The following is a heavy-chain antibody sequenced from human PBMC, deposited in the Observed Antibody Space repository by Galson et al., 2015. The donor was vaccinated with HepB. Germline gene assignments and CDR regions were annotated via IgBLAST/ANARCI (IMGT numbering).Heavy chain of an antibody. CDR2: ISYDGSNK. V-gene: IGHV3-30-3*01. CDR1: GFTFSSYA. CDR3: ARDLCGGDCLKAFDI. D-gene: IGHD2-21*02. Sequence: SLRLSCAASGFTFSSYAMHWVRQAPGKGLEWVAVISYDGSNKYYADSVKGRFTISRDNSKNTLYLQMDSLRAEDTAVYYCARDLCGGDCLKAFDIWGQGTMVTVSS. J-gene: IGHJ3*02.